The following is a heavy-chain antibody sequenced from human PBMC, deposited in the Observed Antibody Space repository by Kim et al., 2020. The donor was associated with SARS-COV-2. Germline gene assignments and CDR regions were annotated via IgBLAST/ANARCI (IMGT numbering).Heavy chain of an antibody. D-gene: IGHD2-8*01. V-gene: IGHV4-30-2*01. CDR2: GST. Sequence: GSTYYNPSLKSRVTISVDRSKNQFSLKLSSVTAADTAVYYCARCNGVCLYWGQGTLVTVSS. CDR3: ARCNGVCLY. J-gene: IGHJ4*02.